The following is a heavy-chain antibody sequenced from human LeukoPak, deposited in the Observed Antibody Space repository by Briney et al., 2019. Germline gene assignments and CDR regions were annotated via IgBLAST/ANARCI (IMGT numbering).Heavy chain of an antibody. J-gene: IGHJ4*02. D-gene: IGHD3-10*01. CDR1: GVSISSSSYD. CDR2: IYTSGST. V-gene: IGHV4-61*09. Sequence: PSETLSLTCNVSGVSISSSSYDWYWIRQPAGKGLEWIGHIYTSGSTNCNPSLKSRVTISVDTSKNQFSLKLTSVTAADTAVYYCTKGRGIWGQGTLVTVSS. CDR3: TKGRGI.